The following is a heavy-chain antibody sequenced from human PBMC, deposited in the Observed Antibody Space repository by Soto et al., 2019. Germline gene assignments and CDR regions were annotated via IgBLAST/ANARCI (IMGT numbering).Heavy chain of an antibody. Sequence: QVQLVQSGAEVKKPGSSVKVSCKASGGTFSSYTISWVRQAPGQGLEWMGRIIPILGIANYAQKFQGRVMITADKSTSTAYMGLGSLRSEDTAVYYCARDRRPYYYGSGDGDAFDIWGQGTMVTVSS. CDR3: ARDRRPYYYGSGDGDAFDI. V-gene: IGHV1-69*08. D-gene: IGHD3-10*01. CDR2: IIPILGIA. J-gene: IGHJ3*02. CDR1: GGTFSSYT.